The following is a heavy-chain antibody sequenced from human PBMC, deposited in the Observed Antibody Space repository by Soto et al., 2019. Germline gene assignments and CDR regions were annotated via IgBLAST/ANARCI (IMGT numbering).Heavy chain of an antibody. V-gene: IGHV1-18*04. J-gene: IGHJ4*02. Sequence: ASVKVSCKASGYTFTSYGISWLRQAPGQGLEWMGWISAYNGNTNYAQKLQGRVTMTTDTSTSTAYMELRSLRSDDTAVYYCAREYYDSSGYYFDYWGQGTLVTVSS. D-gene: IGHD3-22*01. CDR1: GYTFTSYG. CDR2: ISAYNGNT. CDR3: AREYYDSSGYYFDY.